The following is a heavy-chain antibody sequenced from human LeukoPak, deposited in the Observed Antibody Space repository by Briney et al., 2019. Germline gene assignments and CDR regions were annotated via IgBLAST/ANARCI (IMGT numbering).Heavy chain of an antibody. V-gene: IGHV3-23*01. J-gene: IGHJ5*02. D-gene: IGHD2-8*02. Sequence: GGSLTLSCAASGFTFSNYATKRVRQAPEKGLEWVSGISGSGDRTYYADSVKGRFTISRDNSKNTLFLQMDSLRAEDTALYYCTRGTDFIHYHWSDPCCQGTLVAVSS. CDR3: TRGTDFIHYHWSDP. CDR2: ISGSGDRT. CDR1: GFTFSNYA.